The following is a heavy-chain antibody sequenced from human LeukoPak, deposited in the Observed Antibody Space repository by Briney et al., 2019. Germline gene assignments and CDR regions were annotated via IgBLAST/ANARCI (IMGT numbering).Heavy chain of an antibody. CDR1: GGSISSYY. CDR2: IYYSGST. V-gene: IGHV4-59*08. Sequence: SETLSLTCTVSGGSISSYYWSWIRQPPGKGLEWIGYIYYSGSTNYNPSLKSRVTMSVDTSKNQFSLKLSSVTAADTAVYYCATTHYYDSSGYYLDAFDIWGQGTMVTVSS. J-gene: IGHJ3*02. D-gene: IGHD3-22*01. CDR3: ATTHYYDSSGYYLDAFDI.